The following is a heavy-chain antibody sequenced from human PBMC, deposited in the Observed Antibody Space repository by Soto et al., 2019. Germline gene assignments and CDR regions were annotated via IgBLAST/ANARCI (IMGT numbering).Heavy chain of an antibody. V-gene: IGHV3-66*01. CDR2: IYSGGST. J-gene: IGHJ6*03. CDR1: GFTVSSNY. Sequence: GGSLRLSCAASGFTVSSNYMSWVRQAPGKGLEWVSVIYSGGSTYYADSVKGRFTISRDNSKNTLYLQMNSLRAEDTAVYYCARVYQLQLSYYYYYYMDVWGKGTTVTVSS. CDR3: ARVYQLQLSYYYYYYMDV. D-gene: IGHD2-2*01.